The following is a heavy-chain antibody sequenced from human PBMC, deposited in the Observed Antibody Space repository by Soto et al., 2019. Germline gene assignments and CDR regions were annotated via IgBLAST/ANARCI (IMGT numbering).Heavy chain of an antibody. CDR1: GASISGFY. J-gene: IGHJ5*02. Sequence: SETLSLTCTVSGASISGFYWSWIRKSAGKGLEWIVRIYATGTTDYNPSLKSRVMMSVDTPKKQFSLKLRSVTAADTAVYYCVRDGTKTLRDWFDPWGQGISVTVSS. D-gene: IGHD1-1*01. V-gene: IGHV4-4*07. CDR3: VRDGTKTLRDWFDP. CDR2: IYATGTT.